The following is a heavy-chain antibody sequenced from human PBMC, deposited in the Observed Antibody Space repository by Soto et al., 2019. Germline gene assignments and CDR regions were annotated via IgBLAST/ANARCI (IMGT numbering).Heavy chain of an antibody. J-gene: IGHJ4*02. Sequence: QVQLTQSGAEVKKPGSSVKVSCKASGGTFSSYAISWVRQAPGQGLEWMGGITPIFGTTKYAQKFRGRVTITADGSTTTAYMELSSLRSEDTAVYYCARRRFSGTYYFDYWGQGTLVTVSS. CDR3: ARRRFSGTYYFDY. CDR1: GGTFSSYA. CDR2: ITPIFGTT. D-gene: IGHD1-26*01. V-gene: IGHV1-69*01.